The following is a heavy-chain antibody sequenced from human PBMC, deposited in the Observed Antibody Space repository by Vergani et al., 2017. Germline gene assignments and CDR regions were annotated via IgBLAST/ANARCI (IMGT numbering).Heavy chain of an antibody. CDR3: ARIGVTTHLTPAEXFQH. V-gene: IGHV4-39*07. J-gene: IGHJ1*01. Sequence: QLQLQESGPGLVKPSETLSLTCTVSGGSISSSSYYWGWIRQPPGKGLEWIGSIYYSGSTYYNPSLKSRVTISVDTSKNQFSLKLSSVTAADTAVYYCARIGVTTHLTPAEXFQHWGQGTLVTVSS. D-gene: IGHD1-14*01. CDR2: IYYSGST. CDR1: GGSISSSSYY.